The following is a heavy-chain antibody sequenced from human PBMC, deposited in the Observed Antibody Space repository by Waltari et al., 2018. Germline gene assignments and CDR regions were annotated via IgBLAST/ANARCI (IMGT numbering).Heavy chain of an antibody. D-gene: IGHD6-13*01. J-gene: IGHJ4*02. CDR3: ASPLIAAAGFDY. V-gene: IGHV4-39*01. CDR1: GGSISSSSYY. Sequence: QLQLQESGPGLVKPSETLSLTCTVSGGSISSSSYYWGWIRQPPGKGLEWLGSIYYSGSTYYNPYLKSRVTISVDTSKNQFSLKLSSVTAADTAVYYCASPLIAAAGFDYWGQGTLVTVSS. CDR2: IYYSGST.